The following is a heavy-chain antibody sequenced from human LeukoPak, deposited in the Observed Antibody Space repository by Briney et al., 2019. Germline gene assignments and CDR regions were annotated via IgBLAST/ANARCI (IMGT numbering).Heavy chain of an antibody. V-gene: IGHV5-51*01. D-gene: IGHD3/OR15-3a*01. J-gene: IGHJ4*02. CDR1: GYRFINYW. Sequence: GESLKISCKGSGYRFINYWVGWVRQMPGKGLEWMGIIYPDDSETRYSPSFQGQVTISADKSISTAFLQWDGLKASDTAMYYCARRRDWDVLDYWGQGTLVTVSS. CDR2: IYPDDSET. CDR3: ARRRDWDVLDY.